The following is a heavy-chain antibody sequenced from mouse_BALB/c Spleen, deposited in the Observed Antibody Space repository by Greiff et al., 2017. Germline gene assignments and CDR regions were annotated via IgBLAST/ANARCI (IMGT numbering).Heavy chain of an antibody. CDR3: VRDGGTGYFDV. J-gene: IGHJ1*01. D-gene: IGHD4-1*01. CDR2: IRSKSNNYAT. V-gene: IGHV10-3*03. CDR1: GFTFNTYA. Sequence: VQLKESGGGLVQPKGSLKLSCAASGFTFNTYAMHWVCQAPGKGLEWVARIRSKSNNYATYYADSVKDRFTISRDDSQSMLYLQMNNLKTEDTAMYYCVRDGGTGYFDVWGAGTTVTVSS.